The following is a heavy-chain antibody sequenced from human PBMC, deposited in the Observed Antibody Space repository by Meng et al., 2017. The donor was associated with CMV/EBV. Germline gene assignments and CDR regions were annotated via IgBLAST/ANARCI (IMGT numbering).Heavy chain of an antibody. CDR3: ARDSSGWYPHFDY. Sequence: SGPGLVKPSATLSLPCAVSGGAISGYYWSWIRQPAGKGLEWIGRIYTSGSTNYNPSLKSRVTMSVDTSKNQFSLKLSSVTAADTAVYYCARDSSGWYPHFDYWGQGTLVTVSS. CDR1: GGAISGYY. CDR2: IYTSGST. V-gene: IGHV4-4*07. D-gene: IGHD6-19*01. J-gene: IGHJ4*02.